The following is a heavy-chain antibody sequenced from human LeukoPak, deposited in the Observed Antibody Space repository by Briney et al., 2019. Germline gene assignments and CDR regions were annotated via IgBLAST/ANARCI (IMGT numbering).Heavy chain of an antibody. CDR3: ARGADGFSSNTRVWFDP. V-gene: IGHV3-48*03. Sequence: GGSLRLSCAASGFTFSTYEMNWVRQAPGKGLEWISYISGSGSSGVTIYYADSVKARSTVSSDKAKNSLYLEMNSLSASDTAVYSCARGADGFSSNTRVWFDPWGQGTLVTVSS. CDR1: GFTFSTYE. J-gene: IGHJ5*02. D-gene: IGHD3-10*01. CDR2: ISGSGSSGVTI.